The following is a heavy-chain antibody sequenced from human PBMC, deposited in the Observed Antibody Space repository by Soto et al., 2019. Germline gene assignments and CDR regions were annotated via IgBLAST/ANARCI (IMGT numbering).Heavy chain of an antibody. CDR2: IYSGGST. CDR3: ARDPPGIAAAGGG. CDR1: GFTVGNNY. D-gene: IGHD6-13*01. V-gene: IGHV3-66*01. J-gene: IGHJ6*02. Sequence: EVQLVESGGGLVQPGGSLILSCAASGFTVGNNYMNWVRQAPGKGLECVSLIYSGGSTNYADSVKGRFTISRDNSKNTLYLQMNSLRAEDTAVYYCARDPPGIAAAGGGWGQGTTVTVSS.